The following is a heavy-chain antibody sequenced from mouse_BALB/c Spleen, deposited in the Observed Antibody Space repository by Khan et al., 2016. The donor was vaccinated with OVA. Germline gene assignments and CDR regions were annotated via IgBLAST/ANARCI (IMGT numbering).Heavy chain of an antibody. CDR2: ISPGSGTP. Sequence: DLVKPGASVKLSCKASGYTFTSYWINWIKQRPGQGLEWIGRISPGSGTPYYNEMFKGKATLTVDTSSSTAYIQLSSLSSEDSAVYFCASRNYYGSSHYAVDYWGQGTSVTVSS. CDR3: ASRNYYGSSHYAVDY. J-gene: IGHJ4*01. V-gene: IGHV1S41*01. D-gene: IGHD1-1*01. CDR1: GYTFTSYW.